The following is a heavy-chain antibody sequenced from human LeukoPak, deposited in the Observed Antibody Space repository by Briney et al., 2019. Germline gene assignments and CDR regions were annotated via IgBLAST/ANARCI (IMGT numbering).Heavy chain of an antibody. CDR3: ARGNTAMSN. Sequence: GGSLRLSCAASGFTFSNYAMSWVRQAPGKGLEWVSAVSGGGGSTYYANSVKGRFTISRDNSKNTLYLHVNSLRAEDTAVYFCARGNTAMSNWGQGTLVTVSS. D-gene: IGHD5-18*01. CDR2: VSGGGGST. J-gene: IGHJ4*02. CDR1: GFTFSNYA. V-gene: IGHV3-23*01.